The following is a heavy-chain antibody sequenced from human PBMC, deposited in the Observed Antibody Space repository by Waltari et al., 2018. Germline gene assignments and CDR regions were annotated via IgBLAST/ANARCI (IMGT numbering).Heavy chain of an antibody. J-gene: IGHJ5*02. CDR1: GYSFTSYW. D-gene: IGHD2-15*01. CDR2: IYPGDSDT. V-gene: IGHV5-51*01. Sequence: EVQLVQSGAEVKKPGESLKISCKGSGYSFTSYWIGWVRQMPGKGLEWMGIIYPGDSDTRYSPSFQGQVTISVDTSKNQFSLKLSSVTAADTAVYYCARPAFPLRYGGSRTGWFDPWGQGTLVTVSS. CDR3: ARPAFPLRYGGSRTGWFDP.